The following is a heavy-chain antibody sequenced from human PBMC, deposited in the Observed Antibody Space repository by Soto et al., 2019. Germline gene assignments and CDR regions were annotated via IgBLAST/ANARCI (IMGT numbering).Heavy chain of an antibody. CDR3: AREGGSGWYYYDY. J-gene: IGHJ4*01. D-gene: IGHD6-19*01. CDR1: GGSFSGYY. Sequence: SETLSLTCAVYGGSFSGYYWSWIRQPPGKGLEWIGEINHSGSTNYNPSLKSRVTMSVDTSKNQFSLKLSSVSAADTAVYYCAREGGSGWYYYDYWGHGTLVTVSS. CDR2: INHSGST. V-gene: IGHV4-34*01.